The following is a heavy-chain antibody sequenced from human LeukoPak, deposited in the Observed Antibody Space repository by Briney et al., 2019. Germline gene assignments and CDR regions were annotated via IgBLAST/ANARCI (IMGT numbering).Heavy chain of an antibody. CDR1: GFTFNEYW. D-gene: IGHD1-26*01. CDR3: VKQDSGSWLIDH. V-gene: IGHV3-23*01. Sequence: PGGSLRLSCAASGFTFNEYWMSWVRQAPGKGLEWVSGISGSGGSKYYAESVKGRFTISRDNSKSTLHLQMSSLRAEDTAVYYCVKQDSGSWLIDHWGQGTLVTVSS. J-gene: IGHJ4*02. CDR2: ISGSGGSK.